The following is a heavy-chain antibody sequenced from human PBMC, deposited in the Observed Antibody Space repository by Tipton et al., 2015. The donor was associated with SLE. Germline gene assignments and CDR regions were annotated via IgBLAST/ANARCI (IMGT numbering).Heavy chain of an antibody. D-gene: IGHD6-13*01. J-gene: IGHJ4*02. CDR1: GYSISSGYY. CDR3: ARRYSSSWYYFDY. V-gene: IGHV4-38-2*02. Sequence: TLSLTCTVSGYSISSGYYWGWIRQPPGKGLEWIGSIYHSGSTYYNPSLKSRVTISVDTSKNQFSLKLSSVTAADTAVYYCARRYSSSWYYFDYWGQGTLVTVSS. CDR2: IYHSGST.